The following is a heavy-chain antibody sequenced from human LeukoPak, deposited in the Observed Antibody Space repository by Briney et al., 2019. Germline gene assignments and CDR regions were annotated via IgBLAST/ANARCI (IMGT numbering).Heavy chain of an antibody. V-gene: IGHV3-21*01. CDR1: GFTFSSYS. CDR2: ISSSSNYI. D-gene: IGHD1-1*01. J-gene: IGHJ6*02. CDR3: TRDRSGTTYYYQGMDV. Sequence: SGGSLRLSCAASGFTFSSYSMNWVRQAPGKGLEWVSSISSSSNYIYYADSVKGRFTISRDNAKNSLYLQMNSLRAEDTAVYYCTRDRSGTTYYYQGMDVWGQGTTVTVSS.